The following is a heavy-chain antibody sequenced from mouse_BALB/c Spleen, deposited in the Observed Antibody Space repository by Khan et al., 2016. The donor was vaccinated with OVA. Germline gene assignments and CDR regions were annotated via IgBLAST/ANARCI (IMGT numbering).Heavy chain of an antibody. CDR2: IYPGNSDI. V-gene: IGHV1-5*01. CDR3: TRNGFGNYESWDY. Sequence: EVQLQESGTVLARPGASVKMSCKASGYTFTSYWMHWVKQRPGQGLEWIGAIYPGNSDINYNQKFKGKAKLTAVTSTSTAYMELNSLTNEDSAFSYSTRNGFGNYESWDYWGQGTTLTVSS. D-gene: IGHD2-1*01. J-gene: IGHJ2*01. CDR1: GYTFTSYW.